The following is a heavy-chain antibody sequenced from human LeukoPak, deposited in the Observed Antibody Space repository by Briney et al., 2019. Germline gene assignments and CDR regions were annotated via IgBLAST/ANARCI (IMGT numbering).Heavy chain of an antibody. CDR3: ARWFCSGGSCGGAVDY. V-gene: IGHV4-61*01. J-gene: IGHJ4*02. D-gene: IGHD2-15*01. Sequence: SETLSLTCTVSGGSVSSGTYYWSWIRQPPGKGLEWVGYIYYTGRTNYNPSLKSRVAISLDTSKNQFSLKLNSVTAADTAVYYCARWFCSGGSCGGAVDYWGQGTLVTVSS. CDR1: GGSVSSGTYY. CDR2: IYYTGRT.